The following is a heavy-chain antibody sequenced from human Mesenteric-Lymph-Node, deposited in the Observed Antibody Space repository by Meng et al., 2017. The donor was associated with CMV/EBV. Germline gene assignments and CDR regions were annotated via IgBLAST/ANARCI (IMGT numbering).Heavy chain of an antibody. CDR2: IKQDGTEK. V-gene: IGHV3-7*01. Sequence: LSLTCAASGFIFSTFWMTWVRQAPGKGLEWVAIIKQDGTEKYYVDSVKGRFTISRDNAKNSLYLQMNSLRAEDTAVYYCAKDKYYGSGNPDFWGQGTLVTVSS. CDR1: GFIFSTFW. J-gene: IGHJ4*02. CDR3: AKDKYYGSGNPDF. D-gene: IGHD3-10*01.